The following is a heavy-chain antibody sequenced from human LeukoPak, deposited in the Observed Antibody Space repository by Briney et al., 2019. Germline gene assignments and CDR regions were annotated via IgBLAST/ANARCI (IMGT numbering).Heavy chain of an antibody. CDR3: ATDFMVRGVITFDY. D-gene: IGHD3-10*01. Sequence: ASVKVSCKASGYTFTSYGISWVRQAPGQGLEWMGWISAYNGNTNYAQKFQGRVTMTEDTSTDTAYMELSSLRSEDTAVYYCATDFMVRGVITFDYWGQGTLVTVSS. J-gene: IGHJ4*02. V-gene: IGHV1-18*01. CDR2: ISAYNGNT. CDR1: GYTFTSYG.